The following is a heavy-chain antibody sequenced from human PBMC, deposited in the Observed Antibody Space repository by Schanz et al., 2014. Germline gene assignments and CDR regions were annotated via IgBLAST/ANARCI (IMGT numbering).Heavy chain of an antibody. D-gene: IGHD6-19*01. CDR3: ARGGYSSGWYDRDIARFDY. CDR1: GGTFSSYA. J-gene: IGHJ4*02. CDR2: ISPYTGNT. V-gene: IGHV1-18*01. Sequence: QVQLVQSGAEVKKPGSPVKVSCKSSGGTFSSYAISWVRQAPGQGLEWVGWISPYTGNTHYFDKMEGRVTMTTDTSTSTAYMELRSLRSDDTAMYYCARGGYSSGWYDRDIARFDYWGQGTLVTVSS.